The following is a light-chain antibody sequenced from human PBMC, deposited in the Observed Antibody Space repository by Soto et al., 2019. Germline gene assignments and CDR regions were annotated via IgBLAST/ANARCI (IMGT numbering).Light chain of an antibody. CDR3: QEYNSYST. CDR1: QSVGHW. CDR2: KAS. V-gene: IGKV1-5*03. J-gene: IGKJ1*01. Sequence: DIQMTQAPPTLSASVGDRVAITCRASQSVGHWLAWYQQKPGKAPKLLIDKASSLKSGVPSRFSGSGSGTEFTLTISSLQPDDFATYYCQEYNSYSTLGQGSKVDIK.